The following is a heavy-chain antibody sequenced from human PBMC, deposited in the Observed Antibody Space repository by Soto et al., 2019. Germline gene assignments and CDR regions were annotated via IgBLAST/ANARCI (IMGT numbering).Heavy chain of an antibody. V-gene: IGHV1-18*04. CDR2: ISAYNGNT. CDR1: GYTFTSYG. Sequence: ASVKVSCKASGYTFTSYGISWVRQAPGQGLEWMGWISAYNGNTNYAQKLQGRVTMTTDTSTSTAYMELSSLRSEDTAVYYCARDRIVVVPAAILGRYYYYGMDVWGQGTTVTVSS. J-gene: IGHJ6*02. D-gene: IGHD2-2*02. CDR3: ARDRIVVVPAAILGRYYYYGMDV.